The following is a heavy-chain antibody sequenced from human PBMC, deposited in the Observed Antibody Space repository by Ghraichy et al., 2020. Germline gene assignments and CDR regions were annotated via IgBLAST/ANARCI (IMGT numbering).Heavy chain of an antibody. CDR3: ARGAQARYYYYYYYMDV. CDR1: GGSFSGYY. CDR2: INHSGST. V-gene: IGHV4-34*01. J-gene: IGHJ6*03. Sequence: SETLSLTCAVYGGSFSGYYWSWIRQPPGKGLEWIGEINHSGSTNYNPSLKSRVTISVDTSKNQFSLKLSSVTAADTAVYYCARGAQARYYYYYYYMDVWGKGTTVTVSS.